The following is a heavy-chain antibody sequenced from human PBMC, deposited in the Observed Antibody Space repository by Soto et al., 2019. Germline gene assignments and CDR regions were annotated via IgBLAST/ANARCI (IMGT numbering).Heavy chain of an antibody. V-gene: IGHV4-31*03. CDR1: GGSISSGGYF. J-gene: IGHJ6*02. CDR2: IYYSGST. Sequence: QVQLQESGPGLVKPSQTLSLTCTVSGGSISSGGYFWSWIRQHPGKGLEWIGFIYYSGSTYYNPSLKSRVTXSXXXSXXQFSLKLSSVTAADTAVYYCAREGAAPYYYSGMDVWGQGTTVTVSS. CDR3: AREGAAPYYYSGMDV. D-gene: IGHD6-6*01.